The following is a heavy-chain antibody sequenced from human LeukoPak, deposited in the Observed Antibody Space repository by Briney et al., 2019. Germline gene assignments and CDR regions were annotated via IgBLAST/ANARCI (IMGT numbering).Heavy chain of an antibody. CDR2: IYSSGST. CDR1: GGSISSYY. V-gene: IGHV4-4*07. D-gene: IGHD3-9*01. CDR3: TKVALTGYNWIYP. Sequence: SETLSLTCTVSGGSISSYYWSWIRQPAGKGLEWIGRIYSSGSTNYNPSFQSRVTMSLDTSKNQFSLKLSSVTAADTAVYYCTKVALTGYNWIYPWGQGTLVTVSS. J-gene: IGHJ5*02.